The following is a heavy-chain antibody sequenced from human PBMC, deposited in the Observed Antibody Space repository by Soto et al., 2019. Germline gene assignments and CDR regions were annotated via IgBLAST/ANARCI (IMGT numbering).Heavy chain of an antibody. V-gene: IGHV3-23*01. Sequence: PGGSLRLSCGASGFTFSSYAMSWVRQAPGKGLEWVSLISGDGGSTYYEDSVKGRFTISRDNSKNTLYLQMNSLRAEDTAVYYCAKDKYSRTWYFDYWGQGTLVTVSS. J-gene: IGHJ4*02. D-gene: IGHD6-13*01. CDR1: GFTFSSYA. CDR2: ISGDGGST. CDR3: AKDKYSRTWYFDY.